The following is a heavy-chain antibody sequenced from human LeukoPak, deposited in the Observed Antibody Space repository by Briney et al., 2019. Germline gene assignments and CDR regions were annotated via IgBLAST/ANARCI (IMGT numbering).Heavy chain of an antibody. CDR3: AKDRGGVDY. CDR2: ISWDGGST. J-gene: IGHJ4*02. V-gene: IGHV3-43*01. CDR1: GFTFDDYS. Sequence: GGSLRLSCAASGFTFDDYSMDWVRHGPGKGLEWVSVISWDGGSTSYADSVKGRFTISRDNSKNSLYLQMNSLRSEDSALYYCAKDRGGVDYWGQGTLVTVSS. D-gene: IGHD3-16*01.